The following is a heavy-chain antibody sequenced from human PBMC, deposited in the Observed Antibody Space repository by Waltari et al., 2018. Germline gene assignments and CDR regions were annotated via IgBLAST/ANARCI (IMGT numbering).Heavy chain of an antibody. CDR3: AMGIAVAGRAFDY. Sequence: EVQLVESGGGLVQPGGSLRLSCAASGFTFSSYSMNWVRRAPGKGLEWVSYISSSSSTIYYADSVKGRFTISRDNAKNSLYLQMNSLRAEDTAVYYCAMGIAVAGRAFDYWGQGTLVTVSS. V-gene: IGHV3-48*04. CDR1: GFTFSSYS. CDR2: ISSSSSTI. J-gene: IGHJ4*02. D-gene: IGHD6-19*01.